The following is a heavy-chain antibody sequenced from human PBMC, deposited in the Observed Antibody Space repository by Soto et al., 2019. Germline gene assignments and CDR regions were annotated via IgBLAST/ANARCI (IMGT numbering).Heavy chain of an antibody. CDR2: VIAHDGKT. Sequence: QVELVQSGGEVKRPGASVKVSCKASGYMINKYGIAWVRLAAGQGLEWMGYVIAHDGKTDYAENFQDRVTMTTDTSTNTGYMELTSLRYDDRAVYYCARFGLRAVDYYYGMDVWGQGTTVTVSS. J-gene: IGHJ6*02. V-gene: IGHV1-18*01. CDR1: GYMINKYG. CDR3: ARFGLRAVDYYYGMDV. D-gene: IGHD2-21*01.